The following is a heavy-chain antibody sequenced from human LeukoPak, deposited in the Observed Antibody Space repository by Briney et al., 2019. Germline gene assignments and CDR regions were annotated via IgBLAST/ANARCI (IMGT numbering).Heavy chain of an antibody. CDR1: GGSISSSSYY. D-gene: IGHD3-9*01. V-gene: IGHV4-39*07. J-gene: IGHJ5*02. CDR2: IYYSGST. CDR3: ARGKFAHYYDILTGYNWFDP. Sequence: PSETLSLTCTVSGGSISSSSYYWGWIRQPPGKGLEWIGSIYYSGSTNYNPSLKSRVTTSVDTSKNQFSLKLSSVTAADTAVYYCARGKFAHYYDILTGYNWFDPWGQGTLVTVSS.